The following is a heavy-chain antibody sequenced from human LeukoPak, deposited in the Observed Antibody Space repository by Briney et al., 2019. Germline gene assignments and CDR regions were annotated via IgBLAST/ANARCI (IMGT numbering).Heavy chain of an antibody. D-gene: IGHD3-3*01. CDR2: INHSGST. Sequence: SETLSLTCAVYGGSFSGYYWSWIRQPPGKGLEWIGEINHSGSTNYNPSLKSRVTISVDTSKNQFSLKLSSVTAADTAVYYCARVLGDFWSGYSDDAFDIWGQGTMVTVSS. J-gene: IGHJ3*02. V-gene: IGHV4-34*01. CDR3: ARVLGDFWSGYSDDAFDI. CDR1: GGSFSGYY.